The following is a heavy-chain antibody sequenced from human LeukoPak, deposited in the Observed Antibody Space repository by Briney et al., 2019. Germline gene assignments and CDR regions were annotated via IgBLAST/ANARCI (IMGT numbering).Heavy chain of an antibody. CDR1: GYSISSGYY. D-gene: IGHD3-10*01. V-gene: IGHV4-38-2*02. CDR3: ASTERRGWFDP. J-gene: IGHJ5*02. CDR2: IYHSGST. Sequence: SETLSLTCTVSGYSISSGYYWGWIRQPPGKGLEWIGSIYHSGSTYYNPSLKSRVTISVDTSKNQFSLKLSSVTAADTAVYYCASTERRGWFDPWGQGTLVTVSS.